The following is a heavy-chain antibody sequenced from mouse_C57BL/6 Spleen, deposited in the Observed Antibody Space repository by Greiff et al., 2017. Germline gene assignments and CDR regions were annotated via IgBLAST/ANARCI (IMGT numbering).Heavy chain of an antibody. CDR1: GYTFTDYN. CDR2: INPNNGGT. D-gene: IGHD1-1*01. J-gene: IGHJ1*03. CDR3: ARWLGKNNYYGSSGYCDV. V-gene: IGHV1-18*01. Sequence: EVQLQQSGPELVKPGASVKIPCKASGYTFTDYNMDWVKQSHGKSLEWIGDINPNNGGTIYNQKFKGKATLTVDKSSSTAYMERRSLTSEDTAVYYCARWLGKNNYYGSSGYCDVWGTGTTVTVSS.